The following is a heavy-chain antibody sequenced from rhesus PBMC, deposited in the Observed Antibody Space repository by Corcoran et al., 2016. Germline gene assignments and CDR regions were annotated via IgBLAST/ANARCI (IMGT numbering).Heavy chain of an antibody. V-gene: IGHV4-106*01. CDR3: ARDRGGYCTGSGCYGGGYGLDS. D-gene: IGHD2-21*01. Sequence: QVQLQESGPGLVKPSETLSLTCAVSGGSISDDYYWSWIRQPPGKGLEWIGYIYGSGGGTNYNPSLQSRVTISVDTAKSQFALKLSSVTAADTAVYYCARDRGGYCTGSGCYGGGYGLDSWGQGVVVTVSS. CDR2: IYGSGGGT. J-gene: IGHJ6*01. CDR1: GGSISDDYY.